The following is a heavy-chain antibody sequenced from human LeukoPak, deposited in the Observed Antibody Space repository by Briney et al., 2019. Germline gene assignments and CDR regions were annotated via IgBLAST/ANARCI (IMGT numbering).Heavy chain of an antibody. D-gene: IGHD1-26*01. J-gene: IGHJ5*01. CDR3: ARGGRWDKFDS. CDR2: IYHTGST. CDR1: GASISSHY. V-gene: IGHV4-59*11. Sequence: PSETLSLTCTVSGASISSHYWSWIRQPPGKGLEWIGYIYHTGSTDYSPPLKGRLTISQDTSKNQISLSLTSVTTADTAMYYCARGGRWDKFDSWGQGILVSVSS.